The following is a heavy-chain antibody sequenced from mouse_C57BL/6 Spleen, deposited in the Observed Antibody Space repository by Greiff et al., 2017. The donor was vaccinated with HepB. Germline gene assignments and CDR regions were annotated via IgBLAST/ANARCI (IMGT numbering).Heavy chain of an antibody. CDR3: SRAEFAY. CDR2: IDPETGGT. CDR1: GYTFTDYE. J-gene: IGHJ3*01. Sequence: VQRVESGAELVRPGASVTLSCKASGYTFTDYEMHWVKPTPVHGLEWIGAIDPETGGTAYNQKFKGKAILTADKSSSTAYMELRSLTSEDSAVYYCSRAEFAYWGQGTLVTVSA. V-gene: IGHV1-15*01.